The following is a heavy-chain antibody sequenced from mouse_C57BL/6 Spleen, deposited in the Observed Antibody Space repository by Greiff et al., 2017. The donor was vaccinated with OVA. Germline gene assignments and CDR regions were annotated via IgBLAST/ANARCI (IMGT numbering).Heavy chain of an antibody. D-gene: IGHD1-1*01. V-gene: IGHV1-55*01. Sequence: VQLQQPGAELVKPGASVKMSCKASGYTFTSYWITWVKQRPGQGLEWIGDIYPGSGSTNYNEKFKSKATLTVDTSSSTAYMQLSSLTSEDSAVYYCARERVPGSRAPLYFDYWGQGTTLTVSS. CDR3: ARERVPGSRAPLYFDY. J-gene: IGHJ2*01. CDR1: GYTFTSYW. CDR2: IYPGSGST.